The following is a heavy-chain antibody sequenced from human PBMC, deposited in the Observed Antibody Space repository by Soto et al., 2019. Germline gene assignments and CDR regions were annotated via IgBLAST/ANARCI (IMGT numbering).Heavy chain of an antibody. D-gene: IGHD6-6*01. J-gene: IGHJ4*02. CDR2: IYYSGNT. CDR3: ASSSPFPY. V-gene: IGHV4-39*01. CDR1: GGTISSYY. Sequence: SQTMSLTRTVAGGTISSYYWIWIRQPPGRGPEWMGSIYYSGNTYYKPSLKSRVSISIDTSRNQFSLKLTSVTAADTGVYYRASSSPFPYWGPGTLVTVSP.